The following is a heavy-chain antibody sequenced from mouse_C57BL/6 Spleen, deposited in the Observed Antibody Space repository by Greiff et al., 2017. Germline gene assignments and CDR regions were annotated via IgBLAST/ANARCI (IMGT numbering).Heavy chain of an antibody. CDR1: GFSLTSYG. D-gene: IGHD1-1*01. V-gene: IGHV2-6*03. CDR3: AREDYYGSIYAMEY. J-gene: IGHJ4*01. Sequence: VQLQQSGPGLVAPSPSLSITCTASGFSLTSYGVHWVRQPPGKGLEWLVVIWSDGSTTYNSDRNSRLSISKDNSKSQVFLKMNSLQTDDTAMYYCAREDYYGSIYAMEYWGQGTSVTVAS. CDR2: IWSDGST.